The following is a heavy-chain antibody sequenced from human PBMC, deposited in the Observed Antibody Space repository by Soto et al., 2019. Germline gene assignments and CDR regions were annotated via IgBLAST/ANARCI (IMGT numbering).Heavy chain of an antibody. CDR3: ARDTYYFGSSSDGLDT. D-gene: IGHD3-22*01. V-gene: IGHV6-1*01. CDR2: TYYRSKWYN. Sequence: SQTLSLTCAISGDSVSSNSAAWNWIRQSPSRGLEWLGRTYYRSKWYNDYAVSVKSRITINPDTSKNQFSLKMISVTAADTALYYCARDTYYFGSSSDGLDTWGPGTLVTVSS. J-gene: IGHJ5*02. CDR1: GDSVSSNSAA.